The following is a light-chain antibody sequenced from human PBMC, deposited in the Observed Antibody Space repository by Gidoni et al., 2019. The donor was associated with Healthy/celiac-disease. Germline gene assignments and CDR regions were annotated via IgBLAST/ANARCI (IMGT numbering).Light chain of an antibody. J-gene: IGLJ2*01. CDR1: KLGEKY. CDR3: QAWDSSTLVV. CDR2: QDS. Sequence: SYELTQPPSVSVSPGQTASITCSGDKLGEKYACWYQQKPGQSPVLVIYQDSKRPSGIPERFSGSNSGNTATLTISGTQAMDEADYYCQAWDSSTLVVFGGGTKLTVL. V-gene: IGLV3-1*01.